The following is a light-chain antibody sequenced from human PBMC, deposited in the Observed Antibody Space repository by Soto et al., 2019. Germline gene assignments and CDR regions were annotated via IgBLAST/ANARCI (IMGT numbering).Light chain of an antibody. CDR2: AAS. J-gene: IGKJ3*01. CDR1: QSISSY. Sequence: DIQMTQAPSSLSASVGDRVTITCRASQSISSYLNWYQQKPGKAPKLLIYAASSLQSGVPSRFSGSGSGTDFTLTISSLQPEDFATYYCQQSYSTPPLTLGPGTKVDI. CDR3: QQSYSTPPLT. V-gene: IGKV1-39*01.